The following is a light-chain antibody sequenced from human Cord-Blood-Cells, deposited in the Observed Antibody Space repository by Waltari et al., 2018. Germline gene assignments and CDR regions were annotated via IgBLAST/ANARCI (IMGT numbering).Light chain of an antibody. J-gene: IGLJ3*02. CDR3: SSYTSSSTWV. CDR2: DVC. CDR1: SSDVGGYNY. Sequence: QSALTQPASVSGSPGQSIPISCTGTSSDVGGYNYFSWYQQHPGKAPKLMIYDVCNRPSGVSNRFSGSKSGNTASLTISGLQAEDEADYYCSSYTSSSTWVFGGGTKLTVL. V-gene: IGLV2-14*01.